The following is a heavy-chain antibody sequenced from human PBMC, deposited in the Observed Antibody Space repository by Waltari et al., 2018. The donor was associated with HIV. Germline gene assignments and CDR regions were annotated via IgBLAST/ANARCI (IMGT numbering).Heavy chain of an antibody. CDR3: ARESGYYYDSSGYLSAFDI. V-gene: IGHV4-38-2*02. Sequence: QVQLQESGPGLVKPSEPLSLTCAVSGYSISSGYYWGWIRQPPGKGLEWIGSIYQSGSTYYNPSLKSRVTISVDTSKNQFSLKLSSVTAADTAVYYCARESGYYYDSSGYLSAFDIWGQGTMVTVSS. CDR2: IYQSGST. CDR1: GYSISSGYY. D-gene: IGHD3-22*01. J-gene: IGHJ3*02.